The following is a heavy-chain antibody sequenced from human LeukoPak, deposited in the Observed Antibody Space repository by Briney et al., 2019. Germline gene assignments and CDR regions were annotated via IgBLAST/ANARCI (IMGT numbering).Heavy chain of an antibody. D-gene: IGHD3-22*01. Sequence: GGSLRLSCAASGFTFSSYAMSWVRQAPGKGLEWVSAISGSGGSTYYADSVKGRFTISRDNSKNTLYLQMNSLRAEDTAVYYCARGKTPITMIVVGFDYWGQGTLVTVSS. CDR3: ARGKTPITMIVVGFDY. J-gene: IGHJ4*02. CDR1: GFTFSSYA. V-gene: IGHV3-23*01. CDR2: ISGSGGST.